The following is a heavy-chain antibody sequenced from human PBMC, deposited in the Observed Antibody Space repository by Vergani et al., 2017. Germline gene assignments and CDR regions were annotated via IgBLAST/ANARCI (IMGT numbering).Heavy chain of an antibody. V-gene: IGHV3-23*01. J-gene: IGHJ3*02. CDR3: AVPNTYYYDSSGYDAFDI. D-gene: IGHD3-22*01. CDR1: GFTFSSYA. CDR2: ISGSGGST. Sequence: EVQLLESGGGLVQPGGSLRLSCAASGFTFSSYAMSWVRQAPGKGLEWVSAISGSGGSTYYADSVKGRFTISRDNSKNTLYLQMNSLRAEDTAVYYCAVPNTYYYDSSGYDAFDIWGQGTMVTVSS.